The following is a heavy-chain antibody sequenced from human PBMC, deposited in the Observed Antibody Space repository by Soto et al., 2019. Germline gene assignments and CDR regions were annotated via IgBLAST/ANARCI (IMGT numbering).Heavy chain of an antibody. Sequence: SVKVSCKASGGTFSSYAISWVRQAPGQGLEWMGGIIPIFGTANYAQKFQGRVTITADESTSTAYMELSSLRSEDTAVYYCARDRTSIAAAGTSKPAFDYYYGMDVWGQGTTATVSS. D-gene: IGHD6-13*01. CDR3: ARDRTSIAAAGTSKPAFDYYYGMDV. CDR1: GGTFSSYA. J-gene: IGHJ6*02. V-gene: IGHV1-69*13. CDR2: IIPIFGTA.